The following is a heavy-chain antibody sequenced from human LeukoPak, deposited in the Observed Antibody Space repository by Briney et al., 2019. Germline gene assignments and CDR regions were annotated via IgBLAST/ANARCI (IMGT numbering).Heavy chain of an antibody. CDR3: TKVGPTGAFDI. CDR1: VGSISSYY. Sequence: SETLSLTCTVSVGSISSYYWSWIRQPPGKGLQWIGYLNYSGSTNYNPSLQSRVTISVDTSKNQFPLKLSSVTAADTAVFYCTKVGPTGAFDIWGQGTMVTVSS. J-gene: IGHJ3*02. CDR2: LNYSGST. V-gene: IGHV4-59*01. D-gene: IGHD1-26*01.